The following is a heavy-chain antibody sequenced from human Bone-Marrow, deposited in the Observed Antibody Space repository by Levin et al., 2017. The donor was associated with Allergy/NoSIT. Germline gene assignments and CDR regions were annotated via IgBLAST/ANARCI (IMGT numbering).Heavy chain of an antibody. CDR2: ISGSGDST. V-gene: IGHV3-23*01. D-gene: IGHD3-10*01. CDR3: AKDRDFYGSGSLGN. CDR1: GFTFSNYA. Sequence: GGSLRLSCAASGFTFSNYAMSWVRQAPGKGLEWVSGISGSGDSTYDGDSVKGRFTISRDNSKNTLYLQMNSLRAEDTAVYYWAKDRDFYGSGSLGNWGQGTLVTVSS. J-gene: IGHJ4*02.